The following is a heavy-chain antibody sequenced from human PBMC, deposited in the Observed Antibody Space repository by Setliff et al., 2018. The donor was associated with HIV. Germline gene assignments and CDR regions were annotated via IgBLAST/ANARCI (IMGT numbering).Heavy chain of an antibody. CDR1: GGSISDTNW. D-gene: IGHD3-16*01. V-gene: IGHV4-4*02. J-gene: IGHJ6*03. CDR3: ARGPLGDYYYYYYMDV. CDR2: IYHSGST. Sequence: PSETLSLTCAVSGGSISDTNWSWVRQPPGKGLEWIGEIYHSGSTNYNPSLKSRVTISVDKSKNQFSLKLSSVTAADTAVYYCARGPLGDYYYYYYMDVWGKGTTVTVSS.